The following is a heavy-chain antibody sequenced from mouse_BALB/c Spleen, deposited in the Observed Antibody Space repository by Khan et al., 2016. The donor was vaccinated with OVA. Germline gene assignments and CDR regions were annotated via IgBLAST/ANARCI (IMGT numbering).Heavy chain of an antibody. Sequence: QFQLVQSGPELKKPGETVKISCKASGYTFTNYGMNWVKQAPGKGLKWMGWINTYTGEPTYTDDFKGRFAFSLETSASTAYLQINNLKSEDMATYFCARGASYWYFDVWGAGTTVTVSS. V-gene: IGHV9-1*02. CDR2: INTYTGEP. J-gene: IGHJ1*01. CDR1: GYTFTNYG. CDR3: ARGASYWYFDV.